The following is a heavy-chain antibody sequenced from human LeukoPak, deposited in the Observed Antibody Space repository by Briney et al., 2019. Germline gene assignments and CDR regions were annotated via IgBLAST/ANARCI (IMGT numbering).Heavy chain of an antibody. J-gene: IGHJ6*02. CDR3: ARGGGLDV. CDR2: ITNSGNSK. V-gene: IGHV3-48*04. D-gene: IGHD3-16*01. Sequence: GGSLRLSCAASEFTSSSYSMNWVRQAPGKGLEWVSYITNSGNSKSYADSVKGRFTISRDNAKNSLYLQMSNLRAEDTAVYFCARGGGLDVWGQGATVTVSS. CDR1: EFTSSSYS.